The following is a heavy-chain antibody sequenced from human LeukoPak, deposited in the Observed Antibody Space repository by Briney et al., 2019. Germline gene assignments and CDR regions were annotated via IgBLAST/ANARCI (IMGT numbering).Heavy chain of an antibody. Sequence: GASVKVSCKTSGYTFADYFIHWVRQAPGQGLEYMGRINANSGGTEYQQKFQGRATMTRDMSISTAYVEINWLISDDTAIYYCARDVSSTPNCEFDYWGQGTTVTVSS. D-gene: IGHD2-21*01. CDR1: GYTFADYF. CDR3: ARDVSSTPNCEFDY. CDR2: INANSGGT. J-gene: IGHJ4*02. V-gene: IGHV1-2*06.